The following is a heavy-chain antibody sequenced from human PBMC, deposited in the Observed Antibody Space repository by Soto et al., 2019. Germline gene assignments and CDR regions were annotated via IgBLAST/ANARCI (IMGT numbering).Heavy chain of an antibody. V-gene: IGHV3-48*03. CDR2: ISSSVRTI. D-gene: IGHD1-20*01. CDR3: ARSGYNWNDGARPYFDY. Sequence: EVQLVESGGGLVQPGGSLRLSCAASGVTFSSYEMNWFRQAPGKGLEWVSYISSSVRTIYYADSVKGRFTSSRDTAKNSLYLQMNSLRAEDTAVYYCARSGYNWNDGARPYFDYWGQGTLVTVSS. CDR1: GVTFSSYE. J-gene: IGHJ4*02.